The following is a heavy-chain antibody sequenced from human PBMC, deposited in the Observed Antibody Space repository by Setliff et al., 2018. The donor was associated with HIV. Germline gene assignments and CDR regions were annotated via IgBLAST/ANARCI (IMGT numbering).Heavy chain of an antibody. J-gene: IGHJ4*02. CDR3: TRGGISDY. V-gene: IGHV1-3*01. CDR1: GYTFTSYP. Sequence: ASVKVSCKASGYTFTSYPLHWVRQAPGQRLEWMGWINAGNGHTKYSQKFQGRVTITRDTSASTAYMELSSLRSEDAAVYYCTRGGISDYWGQGTLVTVSS. D-gene: IGHD3-3*02. CDR2: INAGNGHT.